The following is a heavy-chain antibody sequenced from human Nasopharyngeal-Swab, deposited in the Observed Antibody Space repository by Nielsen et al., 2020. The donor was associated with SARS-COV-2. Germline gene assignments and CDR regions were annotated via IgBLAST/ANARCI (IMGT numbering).Heavy chain of an antibody. Sequence: SVKVSCKASGGTFSSYAISWVRQAPEQGLEWMGGIIPIFGTANYAQKFQGRVTITADESTSKAYMELSSLRSEDTAVYYCASSGGYSSSSDFDYWGQGTLVTVSS. CDR3: ASSGGYSSSSDFDY. V-gene: IGHV1-69*13. CDR2: IIPIFGTA. J-gene: IGHJ4*02. CDR1: GGTFSSYA. D-gene: IGHD6-6*01.